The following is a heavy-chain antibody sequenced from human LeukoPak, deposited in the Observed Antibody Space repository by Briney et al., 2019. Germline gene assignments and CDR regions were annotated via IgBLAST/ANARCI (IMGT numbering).Heavy chain of an antibody. D-gene: IGHD3-3*01. CDR2: VYHSGST. CDR3: ARHPITIFGVVLAYFDY. Sequence: PSETLSLTCAVSASSMRSGYYWGWIRQPPGKGLDWIGSVYHSGSTHYNPSLKSRVTISVDTSKNQFSLKLTSVTAADTAVYYCARHPITIFGVVLAYFDYWGQGTLVTVSS. V-gene: IGHV4-38-2*01. J-gene: IGHJ4*02. CDR1: ASSMRSGYY.